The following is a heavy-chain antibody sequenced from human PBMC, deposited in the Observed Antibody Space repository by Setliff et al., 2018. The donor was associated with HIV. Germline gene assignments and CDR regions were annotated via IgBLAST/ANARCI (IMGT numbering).Heavy chain of an antibody. CDR1: GFTFSSYS. D-gene: IGHD6-19*01. J-gene: IGHJ4*02. V-gene: IGHV3-48*01. CDR2: ISGDTRII. CDR3: ARCFLSSGWLSPFDY. Sequence: PGGSLRLSCAASGFTFSSYSMNWVRQAPGKGLEWVSYISGDTRIIDYADSVKGRFTISRDNAKNSLYLQMNSLRVEDTAVYYCARCFLSSGWLSPFDYWGQGTLVTVSS.